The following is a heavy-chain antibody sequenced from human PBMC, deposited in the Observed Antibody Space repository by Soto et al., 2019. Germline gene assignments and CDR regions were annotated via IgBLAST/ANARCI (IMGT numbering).Heavy chain of an antibody. V-gene: IGHV4-34*01. CDR3: ARKMPTMIVVVIQNWFDP. CDR2: INHSGST. Sequence: TSETLSLTCAVYGGSFSEYYWSWVRQSPGKGLEWIGEINHSGSTNYNPSLKSRVTISVDTSKNQFSLKLSSVTAADTAVYYCARKMPTMIVVVIQNWFDPWGQGTLVTVSS. CDR1: GGSFSEYY. J-gene: IGHJ5*02. D-gene: IGHD3-22*01.